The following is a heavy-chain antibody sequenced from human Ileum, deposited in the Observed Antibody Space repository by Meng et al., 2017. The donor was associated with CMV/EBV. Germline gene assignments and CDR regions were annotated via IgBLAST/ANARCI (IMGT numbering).Heavy chain of an antibody. CDR2: ISSGSSYI. CDR3: ARDLYSSPSGPGY. D-gene: IGHD6-6*01. CDR1: GFSFISYN. Sequence: GGDLFKPWGTLVLSCEASGFSFISYNMSWVRQAPGKGLWWVSSISSGSSYIYYADSVKGRFTMSRDNAKNSVYLQLNSRRAEDTAVYYCARDLYSSPSGPGYWGQGTLVTVSS. J-gene: IGHJ4*02. V-gene: IGHV3-21*01.